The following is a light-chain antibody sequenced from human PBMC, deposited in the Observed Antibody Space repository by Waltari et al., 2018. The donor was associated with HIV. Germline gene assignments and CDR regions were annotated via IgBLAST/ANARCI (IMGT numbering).Light chain of an antibody. CDR3: QQRTNWLWT. CDR2: DAS. CDR1: QTVGSF. V-gene: IGKV3-11*01. Sequence: VLTQSPATLSLSPGERDTLSCRASQTVGSFLAWYQQRPGQAPRLLIYDASNRATDIPGRFSGSGSGTDFTLTISSLEPEDFAVYYCQQRTNWLWTFGQGTMVEIK. J-gene: IGKJ1*01.